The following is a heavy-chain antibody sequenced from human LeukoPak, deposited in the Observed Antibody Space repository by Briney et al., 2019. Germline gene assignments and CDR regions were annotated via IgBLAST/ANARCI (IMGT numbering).Heavy chain of an antibody. CDR2: ISSSGSTI. CDR3: ARDTLSAGYHYYGMDV. CDR1: GFTFSSYE. J-gene: IGHJ6*02. Sequence: GGSLRLSCAASGFTFSSYEMNWVRQAPGKGLEWVSYISSSGSTIFYADSVKGRFTISRDNAKNSLYLQMNSLRAEDTAVYYCARDTLSAGYHYYGMDVWGQGTTVTVSS. V-gene: IGHV3-48*03. D-gene: IGHD6-13*01.